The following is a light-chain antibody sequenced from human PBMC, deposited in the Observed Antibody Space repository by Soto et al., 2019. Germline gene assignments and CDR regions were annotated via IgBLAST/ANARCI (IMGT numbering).Light chain of an antibody. CDR2: GAS. V-gene: IGKV3-20*01. CDR3: QQYGSSPPIT. CDR1: QSISSSY. Sequence: SPGTLSLSPGERATLSCRASQSISSSYLAWYQQKPGQAPRLLIYGASSRATGIPDRFSGSGSVTDFTLIISRLEPEDFAVYYWQQYGSSPPITFGQGTRLDIK. J-gene: IGKJ5*01.